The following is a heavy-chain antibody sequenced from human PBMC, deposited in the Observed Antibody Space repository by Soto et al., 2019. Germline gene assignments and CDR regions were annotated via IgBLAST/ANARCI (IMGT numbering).Heavy chain of an antibody. CDR2: IDWDDDK. Sequence: GSGPTLVNPTQTLTLTCMFSGFSLTTSGMCVNWIRQPPGKALEWLARIDWDDDKYYSTSLKTRLTISKDTSKNQVVLTMTNMDPVDTATYYCARIAPYSSGRRYFDYWGLGTLVTVSS. D-gene: IGHD6-19*01. J-gene: IGHJ4*02. CDR3: ARIAPYSSGRRYFDY. CDR1: GFSLTTSGMC. V-gene: IGHV2-70*11.